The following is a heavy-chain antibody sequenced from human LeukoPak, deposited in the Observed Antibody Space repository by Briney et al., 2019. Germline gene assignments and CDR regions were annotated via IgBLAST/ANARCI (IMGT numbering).Heavy chain of an antibody. V-gene: IGHV1-69*01. CDR3: ARDGYNLDYYYYMDV. CDR2: IIPIFGTA. CDR1: GGTFSSYA. Sequence: ASVKVSCKASGGTFSSYAISWVRQAPGQGLEWMGGIIPIFGTANYAQKFQGRVTITADESTSTAYMKLSSLRSEDTAVYYCARDGYNLDYYYYMDVWGKGTTVTVSS. D-gene: IGHD5-24*01. J-gene: IGHJ6*03.